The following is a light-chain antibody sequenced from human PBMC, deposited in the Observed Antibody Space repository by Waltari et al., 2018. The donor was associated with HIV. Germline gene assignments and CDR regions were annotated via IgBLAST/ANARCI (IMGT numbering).Light chain of an antibody. CDR3: QSYDSSLSGYV. Sequence: QSVLTQPPSVSGAPGQRVTISCTGSVSNIGAGYDVPWYLQLPGTAPRLLIYGDRRPSGVPGRFSASKSGTSASLAITGLQAEDEADYYCQSYDSSLSGYVFGTATKVTVL. V-gene: IGLV1-40*01. CDR2: GDR. J-gene: IGLJ1*01. CDR1: VSNIGAGYD.